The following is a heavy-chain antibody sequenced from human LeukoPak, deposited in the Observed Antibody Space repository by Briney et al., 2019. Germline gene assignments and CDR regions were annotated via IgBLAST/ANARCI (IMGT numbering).Heavy chain of an antibody. CDR2: IYSGGST. V-gene: IGHV3-53*01. Sequence: GGSLRLSCAASGFTVSSNYMSWVRQAPGKGLEWVSVIYSGGSTYYADSVKGRFTISRDNSKSTLYLQMNSLRAEDTAVYYCARDLRLGSTVTPYYYGMDVWGQGTTVTVSS. J-gene: IGHJ6*02. CDR3: ARDLRLGSTVTPYYYGMDV. CDR1: GFTVSSNY. D-gene: IGHD4-17*01.